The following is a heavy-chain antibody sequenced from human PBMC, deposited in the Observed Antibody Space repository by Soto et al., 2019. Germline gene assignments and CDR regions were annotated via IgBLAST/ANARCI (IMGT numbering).Heavy chain of an antibody. D-gene: IGHD4-4*01. Sequence: QVQLQESGPGLVKPPETLSLTCTVSGGSVSSGSYYWSWIRQPPGKGLEWIGYIYYSGSTNYNPSLRSRVPISVHTSKNQSSLKLSSVTAADTAVYYCARVLQSPTPHESWYFDLWGRGTLVTVSS. CDR3: ARVLQSPTPHESWYFDL. J-gene: IGHJ2*01. V-gene: IGHV4-61*01. CDR1: GGSVSSGSYY. CDR2: IYYSGST.